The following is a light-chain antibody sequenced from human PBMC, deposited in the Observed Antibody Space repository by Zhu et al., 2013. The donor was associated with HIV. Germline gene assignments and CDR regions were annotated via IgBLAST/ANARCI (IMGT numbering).Light chain of an antibody. J-gene: IGKJ1*01. CDR1: QNINKW. CDR3: QQYNSNSPWT. CDR2: DAS. V-gene: IGKV1-5*01. Sequence: DIQMTQSPSTLSASVGDRVTITCRASQNINKWLAWYQQKAGKAPKLLIYDASSLESGVPSRFSGTGFGTEFTLTINSLQPDDFATYYCQQYNSNSPWTFGQGPGG.